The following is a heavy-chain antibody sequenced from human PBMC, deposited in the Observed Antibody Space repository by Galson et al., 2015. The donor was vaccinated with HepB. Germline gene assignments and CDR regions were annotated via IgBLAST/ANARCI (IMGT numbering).Heavy chain of an antibody. D-gene: IGHD2-2*01. Sequence: SLRLSCAASGFTFSSYEMNWVRQAPGKGLEWVSYFSSSGSTIYYADSVKGRFTISRDNAENSLYLQMNSLRAEDTAVYYCAKDREDIVVVPAAMWRTDYYYGMDVWGQGTTVTVSS. CDR2: FSSSGSTI. V-gene: IGHV3-48*03. CDR1: GFTFSSYE. CDR3: AKDREDIVVVPAAMWRTDYYYGMDV. J-gene: IGHJ6*02.